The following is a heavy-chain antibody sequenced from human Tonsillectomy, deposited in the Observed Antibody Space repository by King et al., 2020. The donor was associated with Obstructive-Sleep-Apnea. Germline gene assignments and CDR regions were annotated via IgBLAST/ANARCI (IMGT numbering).Heavy chain of an antibody. D-gene: IGHD3-22*01. CDR3: AKDRGSYYYDSSGLWYFQH. CDR2: ISGSGGSP. CDR1: GFTFSSYA. Sequence: VQLVESGGGLVQPGGSLRLSCAASGFTFSSYAMSWVRQAPGKGLEWVSAISGSGGSPYYADSVKGRFTISRDNSKKTLYLQMNSLRAEDTAVYYCAKDRGSYYYDSSGLWYFQHWGQGTLVTVSS. V-gene: IGHV3-23*04. J-gene: IGHJ1*01.